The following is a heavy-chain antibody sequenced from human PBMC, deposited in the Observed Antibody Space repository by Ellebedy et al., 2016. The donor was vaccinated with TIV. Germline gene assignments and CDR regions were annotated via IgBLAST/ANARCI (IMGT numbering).Heavy chain of an antibody. Sequence: PGGSLRLSCEASGFTFSSFWMSWVRQAPGKALEWVADIKQDSSKKYYVDSVKGRFTISRDNSKRTLYLQMNSLRADDTAIYYCAKLSSVLSWYADYWGLGARVTVSS. J-gene: IGHJ4*02. V-gene: IGHV3-7*03. CDR1: GFTFSSFW. CDR2: IKQDSSKK. CDR3: AKLSSVLSWYADY. D-gene: IGHD6-13*01.